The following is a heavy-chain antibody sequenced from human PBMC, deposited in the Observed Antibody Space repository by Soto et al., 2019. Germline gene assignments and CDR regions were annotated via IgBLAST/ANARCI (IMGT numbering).Heavy chain of an antibody. CDR1: GGSISSGGYY. CDR3: ASNRMATRYNWFDP. CDR2: IYYSGST. J-gene: IGHJ5*02. D-gene: IGHD1-1*01. Sequence: SETLSLTCTVSGGSISSGGYYWSWIRLHPGKGLEWIGYIYYSGSTYYNPSLKSRVTISVDTSKNQFSLKLSSVTAADTAVYYCASNRMATRYNWFDPWGQGTLVTVSS. V-gene: IGHV4-31*03.